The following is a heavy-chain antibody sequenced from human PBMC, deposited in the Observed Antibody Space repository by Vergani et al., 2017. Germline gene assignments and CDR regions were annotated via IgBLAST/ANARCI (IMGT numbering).Heavy chain of an antibody. V-gene: IGHV3-30*18. CDR3: AKDRQQVVVGGYFDY. CDR1: GFTFSSYG. CDR2: ISYDGSNK. D-gene: IGHD6-6*01. J-gene: IGHJ4*02. Sequence: QVQLVESGGGVVQPGRSLRLSCAASGFTFSSYGMHWVRQAPGKGLEWVAVISYDGSNKYYADSVKGRFTLSRDNSKNTLYLQMNSLRAEDTAVYYCAKDRQQVVVGGYFDYWGQGTLVTVSS.